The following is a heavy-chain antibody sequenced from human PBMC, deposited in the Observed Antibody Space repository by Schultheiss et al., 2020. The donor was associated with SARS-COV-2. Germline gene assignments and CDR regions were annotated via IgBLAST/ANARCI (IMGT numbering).Heavy chain of an antibody. D-gene: IGHD4-17*01. J-gene: IGHJ3*02. Sequence: GGSLRLSCAASGFTFSSYSMNWVRQAPGKGLEWVGRIKSKTDGGTTDYAAPVKGRFTISRDDSKNTLYLQMNSLKTEDTAVYYCARETYGDYGFAFDIWGQGTMVTVSS. CDR3: ARETYGDYGFAFDI. CDR2: IKSKTDGGTT. V-gene: IGHV3-15*07. CDR1: GFTFSSYS.